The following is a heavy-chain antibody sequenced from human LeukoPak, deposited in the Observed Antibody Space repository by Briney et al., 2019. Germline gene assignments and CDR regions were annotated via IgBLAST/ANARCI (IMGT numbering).Heavy chain of an antibody. CDR3: ASGGIYYGAAFDF. Sequence: GGSLRLSCAASGFTFDDYGMSWARQAPGKGLEWVPGINWNGGSTGYADSVRGRFTISRDNAKNSLYLQMNSLRAEDTALYYCASGGIYYGAAFDFWGQGTLVTVSS. V-gene: IGHV3-20*04. J-gene: IGHJ4*02. CDR1: GFTFDDYG. CDR2: INWNGGST. D-gene: IGHD1-26*01.